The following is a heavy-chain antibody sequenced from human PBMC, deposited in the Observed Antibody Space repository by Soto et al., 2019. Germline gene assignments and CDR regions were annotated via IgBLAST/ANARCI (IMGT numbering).Heavy chain of an antibody. CDR3: ARWGLSSSWYYFDY. D-gene: IGHD6-13*01. Sequence: PSETLSLTCTVSPGSIRSDGYYWSWIRQHPGKGLEWIGYIYSSGSTSYNPSLKSRVTISVDTSKNQFSLKLSSVTAADTAVYYCARWGLSSSWYYFDYWGQGTLVTVCS. CDR1: PGSIRSDGYY. V-gene: IGHV4-31*03. J-gene: IGHJ4*02. CDR2: IYSSGST.